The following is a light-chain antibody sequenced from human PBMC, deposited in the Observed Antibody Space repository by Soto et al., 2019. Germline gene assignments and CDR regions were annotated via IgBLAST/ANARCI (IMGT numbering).Light chain of an antibody. CDR3: VTWDDGLSGVL. V-gene: IGLV1-47*01. CDR2: KSD. CDR1: DSNIGSNS. J-gene: IGLJ2*01. Sequence: QSVLTQPPSASGTPGQRVSITCSGSDSNIGSNSVHWYQQVPGMAPKLLVYKSDQRPSGVPDRFSGSKSVTSASLAISGLRAEDEAEYYCVTWDDGLSGVLFGGGTELTVL.